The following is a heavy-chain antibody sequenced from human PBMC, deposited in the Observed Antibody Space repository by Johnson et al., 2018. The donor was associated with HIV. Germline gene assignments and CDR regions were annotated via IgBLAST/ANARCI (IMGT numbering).Heavy chain of an antibody. CDR2: MSWNSGSI. CDR3: ARVTIFGVTKVDALDI. Sequence: VQLVESGGGVVQPGRSLRLSCAASGFTFSRYAMHWVRQAPGKGLEWVSGMSWNSGSIGYADSVKGQFTISRDNAKKSLYLQMNSLTTEDTALYYCARVTIFGVTKVDALDIWGQGTMVTVSS. CDR1: GFTFSRYA. D-gene: IGHD3-3*01. J-gene: IGHJ3*02. V-gene: IGHV3-9*01.